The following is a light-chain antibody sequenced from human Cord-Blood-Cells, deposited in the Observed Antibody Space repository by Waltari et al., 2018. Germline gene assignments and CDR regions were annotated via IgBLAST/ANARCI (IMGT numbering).Light chain of an antibody. J-gene: IGLJ3*02. Sequence: SVLTQPPSVSGPPGQRVTISCTGRRPNSGDGYSVHWYQQLPGTAPKLLIYGNSNRPSGVPDRFSGSKSGTSASLAITGLQAEDEADYYCQSYDSSLSGWVFGGGTKLTVL. V-gene: IGLV1-40*01. CDR3: QSYDSSLSGWV. CDR2: GNS. CDR1: RPNSGDGYS.